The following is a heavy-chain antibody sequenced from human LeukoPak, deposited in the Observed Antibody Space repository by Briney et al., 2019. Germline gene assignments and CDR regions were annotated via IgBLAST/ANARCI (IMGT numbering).Heavy chain of an antibody. J-gene: IGHJ4*02. CDR2: INVYNGNT. Sequence: GASVKVSCKASGYTFDSYGLSWVRQAPGQGPQWMGWINVYNGNTNCQQKFQGRVTMTRDTSTSTAYMELRSLTSDDTAVYYCARAPLVVIAQPGYFDNWGQGTLVTVSS. CDR3: ARAPLVVIAQPGYFDN. D-gene: IGHD3-22*01. V-gene: IGHV1-18*01. CDR1: GYTFDSYG.